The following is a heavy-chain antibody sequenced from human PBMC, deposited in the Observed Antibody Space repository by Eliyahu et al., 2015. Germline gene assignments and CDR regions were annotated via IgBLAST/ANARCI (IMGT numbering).Heavy chain of an antibody. D-gene: IGHD3-9*01. CDR1: GFTFDXYA. CDR2: ISWNSGSI. CDR3: AKDSDILTGYWSGIDY. V-gene: IGHV3-9*01. J-gene: IGHJ4*02. Sequence: EVQLVESGGGLVQPGRSLRLSCAASGFTFDXYAMHWVRQAPGKGLGWVSGISWNSGSIGYADSVKGRFTISRDNAKNSLYLQMNSLRAEDTALYYCAKDSDILTGYWSGIDYWGQGTLVTVSS.